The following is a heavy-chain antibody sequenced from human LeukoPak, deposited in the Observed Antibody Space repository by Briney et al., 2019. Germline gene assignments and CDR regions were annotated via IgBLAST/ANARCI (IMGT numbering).Heavy chain of an antibody. Sequence: GGSLRLSCAASGFTFSSYAMSWVRQAPGKGLEWVSYINGGSSPIYYADSVRGRFTISRDNAKNSLYLQMNSLRAEDTAVYYCVRDNPRCCGVVPANIDDYWGQGTLVTVSS. J-gene: IGHJ4*02. CDR3: VRDNPRCCGVVPANIDDY. CDR2: INGGSSPI. CDR1: GFTFSSYA. D-gene: IGHD2-15*01. V-gene: IGHV3-48*01.